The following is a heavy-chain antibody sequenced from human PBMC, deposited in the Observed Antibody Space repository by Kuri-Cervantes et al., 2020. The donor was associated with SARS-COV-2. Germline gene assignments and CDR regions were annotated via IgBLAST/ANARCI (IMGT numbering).Heavy chain of an antibody. D-gene: IGHD2-21*01. CDR1: GFTFSSYA. CDR2: ISYDGSNK. J-gene: IGHJ5*01. CDR3: AKDRVGVLDS. Sequence: GESLKISCAASGFTFSSYAMHWVRQAPGKGLEWVAVISYDGSNKYYADSVKGRFTISRDNSKNTLYLQMNSLRAEDTALYYCAKDRVGVLDSWGQGTQVTVSS. V-gene: IGHV3-30-3*01.